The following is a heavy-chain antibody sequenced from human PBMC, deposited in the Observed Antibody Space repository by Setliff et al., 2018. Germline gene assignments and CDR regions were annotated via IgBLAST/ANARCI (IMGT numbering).Heavy chain of an antibody. CDR2: IYHSGSA. CDR1: GGSFSTYY. V-gene: IGHV4-34*01. Sequence: PSETLSLTCAVYGGSFSTYYWIWIRQPPGKGLEWIGEIYHSGSANYNPSLKSRVTISVDKSKNQFSLKLSSVTAADTAVYYCVGVSYLCWGQGTLVTVSS. D-gene: IGHD3-16*02. CDR3: VGVSYLC. J-gene: IGHJ4*02.